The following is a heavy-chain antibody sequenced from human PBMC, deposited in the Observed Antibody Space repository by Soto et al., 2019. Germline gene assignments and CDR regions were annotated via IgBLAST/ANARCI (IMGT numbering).Heavy chain of an antibody. CDR1: GYSFSTYW. V-gene: IGHV5-51*01. CDR3: SRHSLATQPGDY. D-gene: IGHD5-12*01. J-gene: IGHJ4*02. CDR2: IYPGDPDT. Sequence: ESLKISCKASGYSFSTYWIAWVRQRPGKGLDWMGIIYPGDPDTRYSPSFQGQVTISVDNSIDTAYLEWTTLRASDSAMYYCSRHSLATQPGDYWGQGTRVTVSS.